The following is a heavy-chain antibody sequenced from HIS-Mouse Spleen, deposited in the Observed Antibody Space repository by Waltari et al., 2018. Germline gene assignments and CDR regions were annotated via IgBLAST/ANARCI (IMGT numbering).Heavy chain of an antibody. CDR3: ASPSSVRDEIAVASGPRGGSEPVFDY. CDR1: GGSISSSSYY. CDR2: IYYSGST. D-gene: IGHD6-19*01. J-gene: IGHJ4*02. Sequence: QLQLQESGPGLVKPSETLSLTCTVSGGSISSSSYYWGWIRQPPGTGLAWVGSIYYSGSTYYNPSLKSRVTISVDTSKNQFSLKLSSVTAADTAVYYCASPSSVRDEIAVASGPRGGSEPVFDYWGQGTLVTVSS. V-gene: IGHV4-39*01.